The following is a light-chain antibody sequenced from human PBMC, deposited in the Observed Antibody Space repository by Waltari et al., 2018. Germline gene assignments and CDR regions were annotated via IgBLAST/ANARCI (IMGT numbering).Light chain of an antibody. V-gene: IGKV3-20*01. J-gene: IGKJ1*01. CDR3: QHDLRLPVT. CDR2: GAS. CDR1: QNISRA. Sequence: SCRASQNISRALAWYQQKPGQAPRLLIYGASSMATGIPERFSGSGSGTDFSLTISRLEPDDFAVYYCQHDLRLPVTFGQGTTVEI.